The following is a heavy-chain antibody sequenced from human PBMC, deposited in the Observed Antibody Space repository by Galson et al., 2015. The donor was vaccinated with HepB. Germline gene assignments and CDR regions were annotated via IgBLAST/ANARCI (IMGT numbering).Heavy chain of an antibody. V-gene: IGHV3-30*02. CDR2: IRYDGSNK. D-gene: IGHD2-15*01. Sequence: SLRLSCAASGFTFSSYGMHWVRQAPGKGLEWVAFIRYDGSNKYYADSVKGRFTISRDNSKNTLYLQMNSLRAEDTAVYYCAKDGPVVAARGGYFDYWGQGTLVTVSS. CDR1: GFTFSSYG. CDR3: AKDGPVVAARGGYFDY. J-gene: IGHJ4*02.